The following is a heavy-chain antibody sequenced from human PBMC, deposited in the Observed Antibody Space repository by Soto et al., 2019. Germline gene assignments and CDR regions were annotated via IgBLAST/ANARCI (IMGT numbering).Heavy chain of an antibody. V-gene: IGHV4-59*01. CDR3: ARAQPSYYDILTGYSGDWFDP. Sequence: QVQLQESGPGLVKPSETLSLTCTVSGGSISSYYWSWIRQPPGKGLEWIGYIYYSGSTNYNPSLQSRVTISVDTSKNQFSLKLSSVTAADTAVYYCARAQPSYYDILTGYSGDWFDPWGQGTLVTVSS. CDR2: IYYSGST. D-gene: IGHD3-9*01. J-gene: IGHJ5*02. CDR1: GGSISSYY.